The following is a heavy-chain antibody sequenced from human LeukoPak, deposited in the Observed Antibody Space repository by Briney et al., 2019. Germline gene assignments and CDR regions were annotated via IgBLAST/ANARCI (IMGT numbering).Heavy chain of an antibody. Sequence: PGGSLRLSCAASGFTFSSSAMSWVRQVPGKGLEWVSGISSSGGSTNYADSVKGRFTISGDNSKNTLYLQMNSLRAEDTAVYYCARDFWSGYLDYWGQGTLVTVSS. V-gene: IGHV3-23*01. CDR3: ARDFWSGYLDY. CDR1: GFTFSSSA. D-gene: IGHD3-3*01. CDR2: ISSSGGST. J-gene: IGHJ4*02.